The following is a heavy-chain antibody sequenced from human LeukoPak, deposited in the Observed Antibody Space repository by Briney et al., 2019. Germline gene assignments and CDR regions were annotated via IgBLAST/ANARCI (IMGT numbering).Heavy chain of an antibody. D-gene: IGHD2-8*01. J-gene: IGHJ5*02. CDR1: GYTFTGYY. CDR3: ARGVYCTNGVCYLDWFDP. CDR2: SNPNSGGT. V-gene: IGHV1-2*02. Sequence: GASVKVSCKASGYTFTGYYMHWVRQAPGQGLEWMGLSNPNSGGTNYAQKFQGRVTMTRDTSISTAYMELSRLRSDDTAVYYCARGVYCTNGVCYLDWFDPWGQGTLVTVSS.